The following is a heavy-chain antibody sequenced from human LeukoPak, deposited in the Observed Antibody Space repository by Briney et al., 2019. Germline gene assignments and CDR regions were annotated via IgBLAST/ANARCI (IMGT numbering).Heavy chain of an antibody. Sequence: SVKVSCKASGGTFSSYAISWLRQAPGQGLEWMGRIIPIFGTANYAQKFQGRVTITTDESTSTAYMELSSPRSEDTAVYYCATNGGRWLQLQVEYFGYWGQGTLVTVSS. CDR3: ATNGGRWLQLQVEYFGY. D-gene: IGHD5-24*01. CDR2: IIPIFGTA. CDR1: GGTFSSYA. J-gene: IGHJ4*02. V-gene: IGHV1-69*05.